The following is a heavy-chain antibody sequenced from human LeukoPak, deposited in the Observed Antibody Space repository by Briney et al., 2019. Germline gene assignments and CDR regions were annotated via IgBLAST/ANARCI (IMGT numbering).Heavy chain of an antibody. Sequence: GGSLRLSCAASGFTFSSYSMNWVRQAPGKGLEWVSSISSSSSYIYYADSVKGRFTISRDNAKNSLYLQMNSLRAEDTAVYYCARDRWDYIVVVPAAPSKYYYMDVWGKGTTVTVSS. V-gene: IGHV3-21*01. D-gene: IGHD2-2*01. CDR2: ISSSSSYI. CDR1: GFTFSSYS. CDR3: ARDRWDYIVVVPAAPSKYYYMDV. J-gene: IGHJ6*03.